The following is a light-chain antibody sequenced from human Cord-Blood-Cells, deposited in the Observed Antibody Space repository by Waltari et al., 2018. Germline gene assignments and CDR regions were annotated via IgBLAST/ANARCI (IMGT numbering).Light chain of an antibody. CDR2: DVS. CDR1: SSDGGGYHY. CDR3: CSYAGSYTYV. Sequence: QSALTPPRSVSGAPGPSVTISCTGTSSDGGGYHYVSWYQQHPGKAPTLMIYDVSKRPSGVPDRFSGSKSGNTASLTISGLQAEDEADYYCCSYAGSYTYVFGTGTKVTVL. V-gene: IGLV2-11*01. J-gene: IGLJ1*01.